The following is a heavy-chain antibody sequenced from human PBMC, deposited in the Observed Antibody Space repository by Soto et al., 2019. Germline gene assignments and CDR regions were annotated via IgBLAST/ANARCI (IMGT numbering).Heavy chain of an antibody. D-gene: IGHD3-9*01. CDR1: GGSISSYY. CDR2: IYYSGST. V-gene: IGHV4-59*08. J-gene: IGHJ6*02. CDR3: ARRPVRYFDWSYYYYGMDV. Sequence: QVQLQESGPGLVKPSETLSLTCTVSGGSISSYYWSWIRQPPGKGLEWIGYIYYSGSTNYNPSLRSRVTISVDRSKNQCSLKLSSVTAADSAVYYCARRPVRYFDWSYYYYGMDVWGQGTTVTVSS.